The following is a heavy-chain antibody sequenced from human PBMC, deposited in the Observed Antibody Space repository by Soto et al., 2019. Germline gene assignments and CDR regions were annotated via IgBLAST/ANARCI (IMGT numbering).Heavy chain of an antibody. CDR1: GGTFSSYA. D-gene: IGHD4-17*01. CDR2: IIPIFGTA. J-gene: IGHJ5*02. V-gene: IGHV1-69*01. CDR3: ARLHDYLKGEFDP. Sequence: QVQLVQSGAEVKKPGSSVKVSCKASGGTFSSYAISWVRQAPGQGLEWMGGIIPIFGTANYAQKFQGRVTITADESTSTADMELSSLRSEDTAVYYCARLHDYLKGEFDPWGQGTLVNGSS.